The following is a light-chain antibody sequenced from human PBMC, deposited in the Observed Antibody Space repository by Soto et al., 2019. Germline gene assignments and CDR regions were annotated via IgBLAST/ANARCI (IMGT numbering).Light chain of an antibody. CDR1: QSNSSW. CDR3: QQYNSYLFT. Sequence: DIQMTQSPSTLSASVGDRVTITCRASQSNSSWLAWYQQKPGKAPKLLIYDASSLESGVPSRFSGSGSGTEFTLTTSSLQPDDFATYYCQQYNSYLFTFGPGTKVDIK. V-gene: IGKV1-5*01. J-gene: IGKJ3*01. CDR2: DAS.